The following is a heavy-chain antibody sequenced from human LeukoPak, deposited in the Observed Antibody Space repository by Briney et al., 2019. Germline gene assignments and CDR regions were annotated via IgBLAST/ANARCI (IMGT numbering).Heavy chain of an antibody. J-gene: IGHJ6*02. CDR1: GYTFTSYG. CDR2: MNPNSGNT. Sequence: ASVKVSCKASGYTFTSYGISWVRQAPGQGLEWMGWMNPNSGNTGYAQKFQGRVTMTRNTSISTAYMELSSLRSEDTAVYYCARERAGASGYYYYGMDVWGQGTTVTVSS. D-gene: IGHD1-26*01. CDR3: ARERAGASGYYYYGMDV. V-gene: IGHV1-8*02.